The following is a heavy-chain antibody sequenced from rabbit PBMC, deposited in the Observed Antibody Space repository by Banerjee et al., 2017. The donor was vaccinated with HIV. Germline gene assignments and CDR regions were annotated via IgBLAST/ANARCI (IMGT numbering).Heavy chain of an antibody. J-gene: IGHJ4*01. D-gene: IGHD4-1*01. V-gene: IGHV1S45*01. Sequence: LEESGGGLVKPEGSLTLTCKASGFDFSSNAICWVRQAPGKGLEWIGTIYAGSSGSAYYASWVNGRFTISKTSSTTVTLQMTSLTAADTATYFCARDRAYSSGWGRDLWGQGTLVTVS. CDR3: ARDRAYSSGWGRDL. CDR2: IYAGSSGSA. CDR1: GFDFSSNA.